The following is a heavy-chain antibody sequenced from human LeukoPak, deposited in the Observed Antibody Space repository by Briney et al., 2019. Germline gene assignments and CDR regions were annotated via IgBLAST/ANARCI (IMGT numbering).Heavy chain of an antibody. CDR1: AFIFSGHW. Sequence: GGSLRLSCEGSAFIFSGHWMNWVRQTPGKGLEWVASIKEDGSERQYVDSVKGRFSISRDNTKGSLFLQLNSLRAEDTAVYYCARRGNRLAGAGTDYWGQGTLVTVSS. CDR2: IKEDGSER. V-gene: IGHV3-7*03. J-gene: IGHJ4*02. D-gene: IGHD6-13*01. CDR3: ARRGNRLAGAGTDY.